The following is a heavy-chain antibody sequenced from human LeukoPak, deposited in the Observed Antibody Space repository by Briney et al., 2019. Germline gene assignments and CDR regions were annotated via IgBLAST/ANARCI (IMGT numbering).Heavy chain of an antibody. D-gene: IGHD4-17*01. CDR3: ARGSDYGDLFDY. CDR2: INHSGST. CDR1: GGSFSGYY. Sequence: KPSETLSLTCAVYGGSFSGYYWSWIRQPPGKGLEWIGEINHSGSTNYNPSLKSRVTISVDTSKNQFSLKLSSVTAADTAVYYCARGSDYGDLFDYWGQGTLVTVSS. J-gene: IGHJ4*02. V-gene: IGHV4-34*01.